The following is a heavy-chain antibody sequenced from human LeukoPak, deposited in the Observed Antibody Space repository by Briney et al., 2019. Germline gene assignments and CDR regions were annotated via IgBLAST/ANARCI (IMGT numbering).Heavy chain of an antibody. Sequence: GGSLRLSCAAAGFTFSKFAMHWVRQAPGKGLEWVAVVSYDGSYKYYADSVKGRFTISRDNAKNSLYLQMNSLRAEDTAVYYCARDRRYDYVWGSYRYIWRAVMDVWGKGTTVTVSS. V-gene: IGHV3-30*04. CDR3: ARDRRYDYVWGSYRYIWRAVMDV. CDR2: VSYDGSYK. J-gene: IGHJ6*03. D-gene: IGHD3-16*02. CDR1: GFTFSKFA.